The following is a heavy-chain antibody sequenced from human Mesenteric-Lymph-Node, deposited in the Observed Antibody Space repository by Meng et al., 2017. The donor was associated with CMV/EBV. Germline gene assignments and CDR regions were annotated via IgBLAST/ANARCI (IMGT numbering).Heavy chain of an antibody. J-gene: IGHJ5*02. D-gene: IGHD2-2*02. CDR1: GFSFGDFG. CDR3: TRLKGPGVISSIPAAINWFDP. Sequence: GGSLRLSCVASGFSFGDFGMTWVRQAPGRGLEWVSGTNWNGGSTSYAESVKGRFSISRDNAKNSLFLQMNSLKTEDTAVYYCTRLKGPGVISSIPAAINWFDPWGQGTLVTVSS. V-gene: IGHV3-20*04. CDR2: TNWNGGST.